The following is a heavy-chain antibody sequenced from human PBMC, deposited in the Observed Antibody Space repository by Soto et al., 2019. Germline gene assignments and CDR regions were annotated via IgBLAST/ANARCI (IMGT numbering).Heavy chain of an antibody. CDR1: GFTFADYT. V-gene: IGHV3-49*03. Sequence: EVQLVESGGGLVQPGRSLRLSCTTSGFTFADYTLSWFRQAPGKGLEWLGFIRNKAYGGTTEYAASVKGRFSISRDDSISIAYLQMNSLKTEDTAVYYCTRDGRYSGYPPPAFWGQGTLVIVSS. CDR3: TRDGRYSGYPPPAF. CDR2: IRNKAYGGTT. D-gene: IGHD5-12*01. J-gene: IGHJ4*02.